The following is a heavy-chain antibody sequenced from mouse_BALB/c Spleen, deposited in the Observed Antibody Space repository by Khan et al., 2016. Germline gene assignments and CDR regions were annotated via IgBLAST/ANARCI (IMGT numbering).Heavy chain of an antibody. CDR2: ISYSGST. CDR1: GYSITSDYA. CDR3: ARDHYYCYWYFDV. V-gene: IGHV3-2*02. J-gene: IGHJ1*01. D-gene: IGHD1-2*01. Sequence: EVQLQEPGPGLVKPSQSLSLTCTVTGYSITSDYAWNWIRQFPGNNLEWMGYISYSGSTSYNPSLKSRISITRDSYKYQFFLQLNYVTTVDTAAYYCARDHYYCYWYFDVWGAGTTFTVSS.